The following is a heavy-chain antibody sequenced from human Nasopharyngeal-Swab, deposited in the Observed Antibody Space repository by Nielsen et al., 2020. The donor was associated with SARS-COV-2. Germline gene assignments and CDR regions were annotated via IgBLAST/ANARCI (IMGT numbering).Heavy chain of an antibody. V-gene: IGHV3-9*01. CDR3: TKGRADYSNPSFDN. J-gene: IGHJ4*02. D-gene: IGHD4-11*01. CDR1: GFTYDDYA. CDR2: ITWNGGI. Sequence: SLKISCAASGFTYDDYAMHWVRQAPGKGPEWVSGITWNGGIGYADSVRGRFTISRDNARNSLYLQMNSLRPEDTALYYCTKGRADYSNPSFDNWGQGTLVTVS.